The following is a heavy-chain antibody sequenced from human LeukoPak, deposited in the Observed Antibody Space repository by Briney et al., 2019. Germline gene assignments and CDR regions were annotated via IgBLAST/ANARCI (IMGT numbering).Heavy chain of an antibody. V-gene: IGHV4-38-2*02. Sequence: SETLSLTCTVSGYSISSVYCWGWIRQPPGKGLEWIGSIYHSGSTYYNPSLKSRVTISVDTSKNQFSLKLSSVTAADTAVYYCARGRYSSGSFDYWGQGTLVTVSS. CDR1: GYSISSVYC. J-gene: IGHJ4*02. D-gene: IGHD6-19*01. CDR2: IYHSGST. CDR3: ARGRYSSGSFDY.